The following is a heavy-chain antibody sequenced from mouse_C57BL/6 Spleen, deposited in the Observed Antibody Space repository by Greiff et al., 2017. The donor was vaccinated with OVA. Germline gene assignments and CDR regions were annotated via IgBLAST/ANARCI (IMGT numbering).Heavy chain of an antibody. CDR1: GFSLTSYG. J-gene: IGHJ4*01. Sequence: VQRVESGPGLVQPSQSLSITCTVSGFSLTSYGVHWVRQSPGKGLAWLGVIWSGGSTDYNAAFISRLSISKDNSKSQVFFKMNSLQADDTAIYYCASPYDYDAPYAMDYWGQGTSVTVSS. CDR3: ASPYDYDAPYAMDY. D-gene: IGHD2-4*01. CDR2: IWSGGST. V-gene: IGHV2-2*01.